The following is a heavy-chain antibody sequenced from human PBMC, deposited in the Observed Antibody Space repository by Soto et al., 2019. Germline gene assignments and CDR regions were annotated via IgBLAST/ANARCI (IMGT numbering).Heavy chain of an antibody. V-gene: IGHV4-31*03. D-gene: IGHD3-16*02. CDR3: ARAVRLGDLSLAY. CDR1: GGSISSGGYY. J-gene: IGHJ4*02. Sequence: QVQLQESGPGLVKPSQTLSLTCTVSGGSISSGGYYWSWIRQHPGKGLEWIGYIYYNGNTYYNPSLKSRVTISVDTSNRQFSLKLSSVTAADTAVYYFARAVRLGDLSLAYWGQGTLVTVSS. CDR2: IYYNGNT.